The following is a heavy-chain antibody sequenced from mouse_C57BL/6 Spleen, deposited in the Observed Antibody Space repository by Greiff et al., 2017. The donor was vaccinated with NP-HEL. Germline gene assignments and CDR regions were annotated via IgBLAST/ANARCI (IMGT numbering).Heavy chain of an antibody. CDR2: INPNNGGT. D-gene: IGHD1-1*01. J-gene: IGHJ3*01. Sequence: EVQLQQSGPELVKPGASVKISCKASGYTFTDYYMNWVKQSHGKSLEWIGDINPNNGGTSYNQKFKGKATLTVDKSSSTAYIELLSLTSEDSAVYYCARGDGSSFAYWGQGTLVTVSA. V-gene: IGHV1-26*01. CDR3: ARGDGSSFAY. CDR1: GYTFTDYY.